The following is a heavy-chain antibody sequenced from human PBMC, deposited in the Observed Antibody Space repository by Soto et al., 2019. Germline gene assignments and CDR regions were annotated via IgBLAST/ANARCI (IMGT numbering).Heavy chain of an antibody. CDR3: ARDVRPPGLAYFDL. V-gene: IGHV4-59*01. Sequence: QVLLQESGPGLVKPSETLSLTCSFSGGSMSRYYWTWIRQPPGKGLEWIGNIHQTGHTNYNASLKSRVTIPIDTSKSDFSLHLTSVTAADTAVYYCARDVRPPGLAYFDLWGRGTLVTVSS. CDR1: GGSMSRYY. CDR2: IHQTGHT. J-gene: IGHJ2*01. D-gene: IGHD2-8*01.